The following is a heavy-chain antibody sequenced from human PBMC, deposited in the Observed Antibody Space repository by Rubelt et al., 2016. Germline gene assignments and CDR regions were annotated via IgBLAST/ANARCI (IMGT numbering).Heavy chain of an antibody. V-gene: IGHV4-59*01. CDR1: GGSISRYY. CDR2: IYYSGST. CDR3: SRASSGSPRFGFDY. Sequence: QVQLQESGPGLVKPSETLSLTCAVSGGSISRYYWSWIRQPPGKGLEWIGYIYYSGSTNYNPSLKSRVTISIDTSNTQFSLNLSSVTAADTAVYYWSRASSGSPRFGFDYWGQGTLVTVSS. J-gene: IGHJ4*02. D-gene: IGHD6-25*01.